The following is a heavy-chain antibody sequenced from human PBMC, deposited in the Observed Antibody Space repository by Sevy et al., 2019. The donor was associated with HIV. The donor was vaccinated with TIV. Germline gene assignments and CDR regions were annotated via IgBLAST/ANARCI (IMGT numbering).Heavy chain of an antibody. J-gene: IGHJ4*02. D-gene: IGHD2-8*01. CDR3: AREGCTKPHDY. V-gene: IGHV3-23*01. Sequence: GGSLRLSCAASGFTFSKYSMSWVRQPPGKGLEWVSTLSFGCGEINYADSVKGRFTISRDNSKSSVYLQRNNLRPEDTAVYYCAREGCTKPHDYWCQGTLVTVSS. CDR1: GFTFSKYS. CDR2: LSFGCGEI.